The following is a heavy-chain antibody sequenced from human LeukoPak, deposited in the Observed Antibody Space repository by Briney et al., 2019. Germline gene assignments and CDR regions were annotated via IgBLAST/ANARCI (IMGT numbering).Heavy chain of an antibody. D-gene: IGHD6-13*01. CDR1: GFTFSSYD. CDR2: IGTAGDT. V-gene: IGHV3-13*01. CDR3: ARIAAAGPSAYYYGMDV. Sequence: GGSPRLSCAASGFTFSSYDMHWVRQATGKGLEWVSAIGTAGDTYYPGSVKGRFTISRENAKNSLYLQMNSLRAGDTAVYYCARIAAAGPSAYYYGMDVWGQGTTVTVSS. J-gene: IGHJ6*02.